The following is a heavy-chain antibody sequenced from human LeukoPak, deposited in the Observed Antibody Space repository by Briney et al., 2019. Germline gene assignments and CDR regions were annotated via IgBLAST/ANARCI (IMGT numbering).Heavy chain of an antibody. V-gene: IGHV1-46*01. Sequence: ASVTVSCKASGGTFSSYAISWVRQAPGQGLEWMGIINPSGGSTSYAQKFQGRVTMTRDTSTSTVYMELSSLRSEDTAVYYCARSFLEWLLYVDYWGQGTLVTVSS. D-gene: IGHD3-3*01. CDR2: INPSGGST. J-gene: IGHJ4*02. CDR1: GGTFSSYA. CDR3: ARSFLEWLLYVDY.